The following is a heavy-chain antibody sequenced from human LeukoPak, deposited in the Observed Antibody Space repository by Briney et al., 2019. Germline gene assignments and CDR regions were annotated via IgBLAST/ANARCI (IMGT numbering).Heavy chain of an antibody. CDR1: GFTFSDYY. Sequence: GGSLRLSCAASGFTFSDYYMSWIRQAPGKGLEWVSYISSSGSTIYYADSVKGRFTISRDNAKNSLYLQMDSLRAEDTAVYYCARDMYCSSWYLGLYYYYGMDVWGQGTTVTVSS. D-gene: IGHD6-13*01. CDR2: ISSSGSTI. V-gene: IGHV3-11*01. CDR3: ARDMYCSSWYLGLYYYYGMDV. J-gene: IGHJ6*02.